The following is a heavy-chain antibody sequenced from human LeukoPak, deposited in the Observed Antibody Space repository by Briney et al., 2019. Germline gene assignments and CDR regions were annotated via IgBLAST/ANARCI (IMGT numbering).Heavy chain of an antibody. Sequence: GGSLRLSCAASGITFSSYAMSWVRQAPGRGLEWVSAISDSGGSTYYADSVKGRFTISRDNSKNTLYLQMNILRAEDTAVYYCANQLSSSSHFDYWGQGTLVTVSS. J-gene: IGHJ4*02. CDR2: ISDSGGST. CDR1: GITFSSYA. D-gene: IGHD6-6*01. V-gene: IGHV3-23*01. CDR3: ANQLSSSSHFDY.